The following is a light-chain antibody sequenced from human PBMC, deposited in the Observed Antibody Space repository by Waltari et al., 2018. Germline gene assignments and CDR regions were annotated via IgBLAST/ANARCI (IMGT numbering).Light chain of an antibody. CDR1: QSLLHSNGYNY. Sequence: TVMTQSPLSLTVTPGEPDSIPCRSSQSLLHSNGYNYLDWYLQKPGQPPQLLIYLGSDRASGVPDRFSGSGSGTDFTLKISSVEAEDIGVYYCMQALHTPPAFGQGTRVEI. V-gene: IGKV2-28*01. CDR2: LGS. CDR3: MQALHTPPA. J-gene: IGKJ1*01.